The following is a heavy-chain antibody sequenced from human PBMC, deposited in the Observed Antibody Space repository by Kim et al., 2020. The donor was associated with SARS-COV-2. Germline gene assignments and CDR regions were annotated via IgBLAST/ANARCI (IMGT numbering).Heavy chain of an antibody. D-gene: IGHD5-12*01. J-gene: IGHJ3*02. CDR2: IYSGGST. Sequence: GGSLRLSCAASGFTVSSNYMSWVRQAPGKGLECVSIIYSGGSTYYADSVKGRFTISRDNSKNTLYLQMNSLRAEDTAVYYCARTLVTTFHDAFDIWGRGTMVTVSS. CDR3: ARTLVTTFHDAFDI. CDR1: GFTVSSNY. V-gene: IGHV3-66*01.